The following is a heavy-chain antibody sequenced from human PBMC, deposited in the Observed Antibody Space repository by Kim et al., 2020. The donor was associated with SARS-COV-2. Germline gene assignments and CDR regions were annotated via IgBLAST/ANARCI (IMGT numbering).Heavy chain of an antibody. CDR3: ARKGRADPY. V-gene: IGHV3-74*01. J-gene: IGHJ4*02. CDR2: INSDGSSQ. Sequence: GGSLRLSCAASGFTFSNYWMHWVRQAPGKGLVWVSRINSDGSSQSYADSVKGRFTLSRDNANNTLYLQMNSLRAEDTAVSYSARKGRADPYWGQGSPVTV. CDR1: GFTFSNYW.